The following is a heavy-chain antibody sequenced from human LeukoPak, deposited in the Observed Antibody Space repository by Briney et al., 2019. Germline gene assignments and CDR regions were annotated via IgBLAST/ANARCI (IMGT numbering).Heavy chain of an antibody. CDR2: IFHIAST. CDR1: GYSISSGYY. V-gene: IGHV4-38-2*01. D-gene: IGHD3-10*01. J-gene: IGHJ6*04. Sequence: SETLSLTCAVSGYSISSGYYWGWIGPPPGKALEWIGSIFHIASTYYNPSLKSLVNMSVDTSKNQISLKLSSVTAADTAVYYCARASGSYGSGSYYYYGMDVWGKGTTVTVSS. CDR3: ARASGSYGSGSYYYYGMDV.